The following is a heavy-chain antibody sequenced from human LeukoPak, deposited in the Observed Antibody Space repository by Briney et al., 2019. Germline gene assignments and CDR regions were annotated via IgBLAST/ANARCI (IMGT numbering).Heavy chain of an antibody. Sequence: GGSLRLSCAASGFTFSSYWMSWVRQAPGKGLEWVANIKQDGSEKYYVDSVKGRFTISRDNAKNSLYLQMNSLRAEDMALYYCAKDYASTMIVGAFDIWGQGTMVTVSS. V-gene: IGHV3-7*03. CDR3: AKDYASTMIVGAFDI. CDR2: IKQDGSEK. CDR1: GFTFSSYW. J-gene: IGHJ3*02. D-gene: IGHD3-22*01.